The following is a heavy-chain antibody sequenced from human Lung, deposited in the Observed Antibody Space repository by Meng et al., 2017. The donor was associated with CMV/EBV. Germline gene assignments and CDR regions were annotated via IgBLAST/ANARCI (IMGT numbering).Heavy chain of an antibody. CDR2: ISGSGSTI. CDR1: GFTFSSYE. V-gene: IGHV3-48*03. Sequence: SXKISCAASGFTFSSYEMNWVRQAPGKGLEWISYISGSGSTIKYADSVKGRFTISRDNAKNSLYLQMNSLRAEDTAVYYCARDRSDVFGDVWGQGTTVTVSS. CDR3: ARDRSDVFGDV. J-gene: IGHJ6*02. D-gene: IGHD3-3*01.